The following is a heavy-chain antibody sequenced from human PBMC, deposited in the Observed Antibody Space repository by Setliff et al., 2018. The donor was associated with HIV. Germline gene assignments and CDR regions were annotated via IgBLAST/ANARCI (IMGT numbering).Heavy chain of an antibody. V-gene: IGHV4-34*01. Sequence: SETLSLTCSVSGGSISSYYWTWIRQPPGKGLEWIGEINHSGSTHYNPSLKSRFTISVDTSKNQFSLNLNSVTATDTAVYYCAKRTFGSGRLDPWGQGTLVTVSS. D-gene: IGHD3-16*01. CDR1: GGSISSYY. CDR3: AKRTFGSGRLDP. J-gene: IGHJ5*02. CDR2: INHSGST.